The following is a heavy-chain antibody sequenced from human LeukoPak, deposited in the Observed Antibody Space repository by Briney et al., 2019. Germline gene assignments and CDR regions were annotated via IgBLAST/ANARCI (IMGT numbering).Heavy chain of an antibody. Sequence: PGGPLRLSCAASGFTFDKYPMHWVRQPPGKGLEWVALVTENGGTTFYAGSVKGRFTISRDNSKNSVYLQMNSLISEDTALYYCTQDYMGSYLAWGQGTLVTVSS. V-gene: IGHV3-43*02. CDR2: VTENGGTT. CDR1: GFTFDKYP. J-gene: IGHJ5*02. CDR3: TQDYMGSYLA. D-gene: IGHD1-26*01.